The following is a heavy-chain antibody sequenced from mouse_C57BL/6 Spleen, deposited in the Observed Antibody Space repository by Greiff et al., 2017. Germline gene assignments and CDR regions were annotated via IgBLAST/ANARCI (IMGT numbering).Heavy chain of an antibody. CDR1: GYTFTRYW. D-gene: IGHD2-3*01. J-gene: IGHJ2*01. CDR3: AIGDGYYSDY. CDR2: FHPSDSDP. Sequence: VQLQQPGAELVKPGASVKVSCKASGYTFTRYWMHWVKQRPGQGLEWIGRFHPSDSDPNYNQKFKGKATLTVDKSSSTAYLQLSSLTSEDSAVYYCAIGDGYYSDYWGQGTTLTVSS. V-gene: IGHV1-74*01.